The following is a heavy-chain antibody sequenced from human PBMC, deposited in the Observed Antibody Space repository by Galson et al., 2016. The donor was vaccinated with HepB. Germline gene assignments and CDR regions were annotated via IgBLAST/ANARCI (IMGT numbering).Heavy chain of an antibody. CDR2: IYSGGGT. Sequence: SLRLSCAASGFTVSNNFMSWVRQAPGKGLEWVSLIYSGGGTHYVDSVKGRFIISRDNSKNTLYLQMNSLRVDDTAVYYCARGGNYGYTGGLGTLVTVSS. CDR1: GFTVSNNF. V-gene: IGHV3-53*01. CDR3: ARGGNYGYT. D-gene: IGHD1-26*01. J-gene: IGHJ4*02.